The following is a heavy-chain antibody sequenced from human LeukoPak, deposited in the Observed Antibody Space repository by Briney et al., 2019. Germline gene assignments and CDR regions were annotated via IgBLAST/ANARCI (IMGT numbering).Heavy chain of an antibody. Sequence: GESLKISCKGSGYSFSSYWIAWVRQMPGKGLEWMGIIHPGDSDTRYSPSFQGQVTISADKSISTAYLQWSSLKASDTAMYYCRTEQLVGMDAFDIWGQGTMVTVSS. CDR2: IHPGDSDT. D-gene: IGHD6-6*01. J-gene: IGHJ3*02. CDR3: RTEQLVGMDAFDI. CDR1: GYSFSSYW. V-gene: IGHV5-51*01.